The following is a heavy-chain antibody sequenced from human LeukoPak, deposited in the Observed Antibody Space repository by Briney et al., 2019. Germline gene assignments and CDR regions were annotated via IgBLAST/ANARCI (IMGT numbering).Heavy chain of an antibody. Sequence: GGSLRLSCAASGFTFSTYAMSWVRQAPGKGLEWVSAIRDRGGTTYYADSVKGRFTISRDNSKNTLHLQMNSLRAEDTAVYYCAKDLHLGYCGGGSCYGFDYWGQGTLVTVSS. V-gene: IGHV3-23*01. CDR2: IRDRGGTT. D-gene: IGHD2-15*01. CDR3: AKDLHLGYCGGGSCYGFDY. J-gene: IGHJ4*02. CDR1: GFTFSTYA.